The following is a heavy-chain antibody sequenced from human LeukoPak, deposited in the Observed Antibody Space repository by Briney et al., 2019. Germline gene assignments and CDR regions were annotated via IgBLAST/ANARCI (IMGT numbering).Heavy chain of an antibody. Sequence: PGGSLRLSCAASGFTFSSYSMNWVRQAPGKGLEWVANIKQDGSEKYYVDSVKGRFTISRDNSKNTLYLQMNSLRAEDTAVYYCAKGSYGDSPYWYFNLWGRGTLVTVSS. CDR1: GFTFSSYS. CDR2: IKQDGSEK. CDR3: AKGSYGDSPYWYFNL. J-gene: IGHJ2*01. V-gene: IGHV3-7*03. D-gene: IGHD4-17*01.